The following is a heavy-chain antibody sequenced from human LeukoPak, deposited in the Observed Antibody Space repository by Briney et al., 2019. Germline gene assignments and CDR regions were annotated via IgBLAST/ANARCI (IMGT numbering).Heavy chain of an antibody. J-gene: IGHJ4*02. CDR2: ISAYNGNT. D-gene: IGHD3-22*01. CDR1: GYTFTSYG. CDR3: ARVYYDSSGYDY. V-gene: IGHV1-18*01. Sequence: ASVKVSCKASGYTFTSYGISWVRQAPGQGLEWMGWISAYNGNTNYVQKLPGRVTMTTDTSTSTAHMELRSLRSDDTAVYYCARVYYDSSGYDYWGQGTLVTVSS.